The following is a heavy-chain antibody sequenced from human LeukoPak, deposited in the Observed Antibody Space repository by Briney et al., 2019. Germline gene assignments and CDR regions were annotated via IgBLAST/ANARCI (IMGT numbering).Heavy chain of an antibody. J-gene: IGHJ4*02. CDR2: FDPEDGET. V-gene: IGHV1-24*01. CDR3: ATGLFIAAADHHDY. CDR1: GYTLTELS. Sequence: ASVKVSCKVSGYTLTELSMHWVRQAPGKGLEWMGGFDPEDGETIYAQKFQGRVTMTEDTSTDTAYMELSSLRSEDTAVYYCATGLFIAAADHHDYWGQGPLVTVSS. D-gene: IGHD6-13*01.